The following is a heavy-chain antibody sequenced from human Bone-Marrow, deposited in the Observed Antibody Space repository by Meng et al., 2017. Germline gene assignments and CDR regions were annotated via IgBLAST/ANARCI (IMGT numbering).Heavy chain of an antibody. D-gene: IGHD5-18*01. CDR2: IYYTGTT. J-gene: IGHJ4*02. CDR1: GGSVYSGSYY. CDR3: ARTPGYSYGQIDS. V-gene: IGHV4-61*01. Sequence: QWQLQESGPGLVRPSETLSLTCTVSGGSVYSGSYYWSWIRQPPGKGLEWIGYIYYTGTTKYNPSLKSRVTISVDTSKNQFSLNLSSVTAADTALYYCARTPGYSYGQIDSWGQGTLVTVSS.